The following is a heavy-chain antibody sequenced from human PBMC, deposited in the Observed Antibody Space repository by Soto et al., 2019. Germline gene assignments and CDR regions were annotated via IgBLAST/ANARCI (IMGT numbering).Heavy chain of an antibody. D-gene: IGHD3-22*01. CDR2: ISGSGTST. V-gene: IGHV3-23*01. J-gene: IGHJ6*02. CDR1: GLTFSSYA. CDR3: AKDYHDGSGFYDNYGMYX. Sequence: GGSLRLSCAASGLTFSSYAMSWVRQAPGKGLEWVSGISGSGTSTYYADSVKGRFTISRDNSRNTLYLQMNSLKAEDTAVYYCAKDYHDGSGFYDNYGMYXWGQGTTVTVS.